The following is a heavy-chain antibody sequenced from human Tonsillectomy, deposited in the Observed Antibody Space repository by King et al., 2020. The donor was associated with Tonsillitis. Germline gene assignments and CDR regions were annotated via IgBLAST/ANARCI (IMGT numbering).Heavy chain of an antibody. J-gene: IGHJ4*02. CDR2: IYYSGST. D-gene: IGHD5-24*01. V-gene: IGHV4-31*03. CDR1: GGSISSGGYY. CDR3: ARGRRWLQSDYFDY. Sequence: VQLQESGPGLVKPSQTLSLTCTVSGGSISSGGYYWSWIRQHPGKGLEWIGYIYYSGSTYYNPPLKSRVTISVDTSKNQFSLKLSSVTAADTAVYYCARGRRWLQSDYFDYWGQGTLVTVSS.